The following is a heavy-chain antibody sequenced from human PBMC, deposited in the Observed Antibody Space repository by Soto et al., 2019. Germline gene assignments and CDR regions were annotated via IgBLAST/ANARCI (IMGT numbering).Heavy chain of an antibody. V-gene: IGHV3-30-3*01. CDR3: ANLLNEAGAGTPHYYGFDV. J-gene: IGHJ6*02. D-gene: IGHD6-13*01. CDR1: GFTFSVYP. CDR2: ISFDGNRV. Sequence: QVQLVESGGGVVQPGRSLRLSCAASGFTFSVYPMHWVRQAPGKGLEWVAFISFDGNRVFYADSVKGRFTISRDNSKNTVYLQMNNLRPGDAAVYHCANLLNEAGAGTPHYYGFDVWGQGTTVTVS.